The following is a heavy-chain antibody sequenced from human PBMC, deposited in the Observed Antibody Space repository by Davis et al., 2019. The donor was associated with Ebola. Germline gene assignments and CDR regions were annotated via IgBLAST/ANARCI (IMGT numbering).Heavy chain of an antibody. Sequence: GGSLRLSCVASGFIFSSYAVSWVRQAPGKGLEWVSAISGSGGNTYYADSVKGRFTISRDNSKNTLFLQMNSLRAEDTAVYYCAKGDCSGGICYPDYWGQGTLVTVSS. CDR1: GFIFSSYA. CDR2: ISGSGGNT. CDR3: AKGDCSGGICYPDY. D-gene: IGHD2-15*01. J-gene: IGHJ4*02. V-gene: IGHV3-23*01.